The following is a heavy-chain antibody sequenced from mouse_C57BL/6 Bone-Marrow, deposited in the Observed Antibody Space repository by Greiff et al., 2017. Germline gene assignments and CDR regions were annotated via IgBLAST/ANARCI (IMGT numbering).Heavy chain of an antibody. D-gene: IGHD1-1*01. CDR3: ARDRGAHYYGYYYAMDY. V-gene: IGHV5-16*01. CDR1: GFTFSDYY. J-gene: IGHJ4*01. Sequence: EVKLVESEGGLVQPGSSMKLSCTASGFTFSDYYMAWVRQVPEKGLEWVANINYDGSSTYYLDSLKSRFIISRDNAKNILYLQMSSLKSEDTATYYCARDRGAHYYGYYYAMDYWGQGTSVTVSS. CDR2: INYDGSST.